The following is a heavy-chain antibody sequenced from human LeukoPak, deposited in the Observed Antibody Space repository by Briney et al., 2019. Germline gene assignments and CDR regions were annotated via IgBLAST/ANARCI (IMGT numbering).Heavy chain of an antibody. Sequence: SVKVSCKASGYTFTSYGISWVRQAPGQGLEWMGWISAYNGNTNYAQKLQGRVTMTTDTSTSTAYMELRSLRSDDTAVYYCARVFSRLGSSGWFDPWGQGTLVTVSS. D-gene: IGHD6-19*01. J-gene: IGHJ5*02. CDR1: GYTFTSYG. V-gene: IGHV1-18*01. CDR3: ARVFSRLGSSGWFDP. CDR2: ISAYNGNT.